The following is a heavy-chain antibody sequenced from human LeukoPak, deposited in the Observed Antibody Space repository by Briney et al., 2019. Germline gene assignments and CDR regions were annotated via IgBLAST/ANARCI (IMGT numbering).Heavy chain of an antibody. CDR3: ARKYYYDSSGYYPRRYYYGMDV. J-gene: IGHJ6*02. Sequence: ASVKAACKASGGTFSSYAISWVRQAPGQGLEWMGGIIPIFGTANYAQKFQGRVTITADESTSTAYMELSSLRSEDTAVYYCARKYYYDSSGYYPRRYYYGMDVWGQGITVTVSS. CDR1: GGTFSSYA. CDR2: IIPIFGTA. V-gene: IGHV1-69*13. D-gene: IGHD3-22*01.